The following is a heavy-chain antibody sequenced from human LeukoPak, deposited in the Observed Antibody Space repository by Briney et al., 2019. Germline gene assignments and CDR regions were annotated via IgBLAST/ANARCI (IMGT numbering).Heavy chain of an antibody. CDR3: TSRYSSGWYGGMDV. CDR1: GFTFSSYS. D-gene: IGHD6-19*01. Sequence: GGSLRLSCAASGFTFSSYSMNWVRQAPGKGLEWVSSISSSSSYIYYADSVKGRFTISRDNAKNSLYLQMNSLRAEDTAVYYCTSRYSSGWYGGMDVWGQGTTVTVSS. J-gene: IGHJ6*02. CDR2: ISSSSSYI. V-gene: IGHV3-21*01.